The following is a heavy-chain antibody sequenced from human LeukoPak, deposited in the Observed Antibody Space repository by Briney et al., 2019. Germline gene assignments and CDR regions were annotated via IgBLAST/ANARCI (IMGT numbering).Heavy chain of an antibody. D-gene: IGHD5-18*01. CDR2: ISSSSSYI. Sequence: PGRSLRLSCAPSGFTFSSYSMNWVRQAPGKGLEWVSSISSSSSYIYYADSVKGRFTISRDNAKNSLYLQMNSLRAEDTAVYYCARGWNSYGYSYWGQGTLVTVSS. J-gene: IGHJ4*02. CDR3: ARGWNSYGYSY. CDR1: GFTFSSYS. V-gene: IGHV3-21*01.